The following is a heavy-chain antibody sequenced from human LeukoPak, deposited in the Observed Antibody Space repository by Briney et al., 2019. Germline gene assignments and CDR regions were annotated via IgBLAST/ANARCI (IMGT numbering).Heavy chain of an antibody. J-gene: IGHJ4*02. CDR2: ISESGTT. Sequence: SETLSLTCTVSGGSISSSTYYWDWIRQPPGKGLEWLATISESGTTYYNPSLKSRVTISVDTSKNQFSLNLGSVTAADTAVYYCARYSGSYFDYWGQGALVTVSS. CDR3: ARYSGSYFDY. D-gene: IGHD6-19*01. V-gene: IGHV4-39*01. CDR1: GGSISSSTYY.